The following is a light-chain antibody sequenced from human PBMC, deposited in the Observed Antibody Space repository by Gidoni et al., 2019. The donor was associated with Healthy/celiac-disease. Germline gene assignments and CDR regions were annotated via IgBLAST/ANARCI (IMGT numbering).Light chain of an antibody. V-gene: IGKV1-39*01. CDR2: AAA. CDR3: QQSYSTPLT. Sequence: DIQMTQSPSSLSASVGDRVTITCRASQSISSYLNWYQQKPGKAPKLLIYAAASLQSGVPSRFSGSGSGKDFTLTISSLKPEDFATYNGQQSYSTPLTFGGGTKVEIK. CDR1: QSISSY. J-gene: IGKJ4*01.